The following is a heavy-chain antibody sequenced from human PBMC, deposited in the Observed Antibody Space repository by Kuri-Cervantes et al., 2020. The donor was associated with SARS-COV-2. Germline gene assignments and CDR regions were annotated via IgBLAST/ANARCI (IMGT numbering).Heavy chain of an antibody. CDR1: GYTFTSYY. J-gene: IGHJ4*02. D-gene: IGHD2-2*01. CDR2: INPSGGST. CDR3: ARGDCSSTSCYPLDY. V-gene: IGHV1-46*03. Sequence: ASVKVSCKASGYTFTSYYIHWVRQAPGQGLEWMGIINPSGGSTSYAQKFQGRVTMTRDTSTSTVYMELSSLRSEDTAVYYCARGDCSSTSCYPLDYWGQGTLVTVSS.